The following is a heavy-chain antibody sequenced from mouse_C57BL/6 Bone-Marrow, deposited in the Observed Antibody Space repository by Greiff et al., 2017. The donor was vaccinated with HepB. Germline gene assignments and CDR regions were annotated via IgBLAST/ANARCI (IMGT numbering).Heavy chain of an antibody. Sequence: VQLQQSGAELVRPGTSVKVSCKASGYAFTNYLIEWVKQRPGQGLEWVGVINPGSGGTNYNEKFKGKATLTADKSSSTAYMQLSSLTSEDSAVYFCARLSYYGSSGFDYWGQGTTLTVSS. V-gene: IGHV1-54*01. J-gene: IGHJ2*01. D-gene: IGHD1-1*01. CDR1: GYAFTNYL. CDR3: ARLSYYGSSGFDY. CDR2: INPGSGGT.